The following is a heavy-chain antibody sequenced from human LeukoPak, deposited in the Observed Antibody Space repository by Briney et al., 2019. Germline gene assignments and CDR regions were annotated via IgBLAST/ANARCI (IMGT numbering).Heavy chain of an antibody. D-gene: IGHD5-24*01. J-gene: IGHJ3*02. V-gene: IGHV4-59*08. CDR1: GNSISNYY. Sequence: SETLSLTCTVSGNSISNYYWSWIRQPPGKGLEWIGYIYYSGGTDYNPSLKSRVTISVDTSKNQFSLKLRSVTAADTAVYYCARHVTISGPYDASDIWGQGTMVTVS. CDR2: IYYSGGT. CDR3: ARHVTISGPYDASDI.